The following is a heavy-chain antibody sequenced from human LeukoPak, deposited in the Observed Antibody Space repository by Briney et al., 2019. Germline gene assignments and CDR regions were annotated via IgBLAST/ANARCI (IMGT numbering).Heavy chain of an antibody. CDR2: IYTSGST. Sequence: SETLSLTCTVSGGSISSYYWSWIRQPPGKGLEWIGRIYTSGSTNYNPSLKSRVTMSVDTSKNQFSLKLSSVTAADTAVYYCARTYYYGSGREGYYFCYWGQGNLVTVSS. J-gene: IGHJ4*02. CDR1: GGSISSYY. D-gene: IGHD3-10*01. CDR3: ARTYYYGSGREGYYFCY. V-gene: IGHV4-4*07.